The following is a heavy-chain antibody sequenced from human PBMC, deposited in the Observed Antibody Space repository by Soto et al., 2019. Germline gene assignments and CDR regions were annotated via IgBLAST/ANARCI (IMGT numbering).Heavy chain of an antibody. CDR3: ARRSGSSSWYRYGSWFDP. V-gene: IGHV4-34*01. CDR1: GGSFSGYY. Sequence: SETLSLTCAVYGGSFSGYYWSWIRQPPGKGLEWIGEINHSGSTNYNPSLKSRVTISVDTSKNQFSLKLSSVTAADTAVYYCARRSGSSSWYRYGSWFDPWGQGTLVTVSS. CDR2: INHSGST. J-gene: IGHJ5*02. D-gene: IGHD6-13*01.